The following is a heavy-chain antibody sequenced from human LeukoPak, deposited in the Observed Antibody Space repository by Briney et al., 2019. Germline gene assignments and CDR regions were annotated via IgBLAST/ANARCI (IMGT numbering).Heavy chain of an antibody. CDR3: ARHSSILYSSSWV. Sequence: ASVKVSCKASGYTFTSYYIHWVRQAPGQGLEWMGISNPSGGSSNYAQKFQGRVTMTRDTSTSTVYMELSSLRSEDTAVYYCARHSSILYSSSWVWGQGTLVTVSS. J-gene: IGHJ4*02. CDR2: SNPSGGSS. D-gene: IGHD6-13*01. CDR1: GYTFTSYY. V-gene: IGHV1-46*01.